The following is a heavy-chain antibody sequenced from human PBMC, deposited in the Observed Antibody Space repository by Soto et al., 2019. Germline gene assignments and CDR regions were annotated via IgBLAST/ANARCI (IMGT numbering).Heavy chain of an antibody. Sequence: PGGSLRLSCAASGFTFSSYAMSWVRQAPGKGLEWVSAISGSGGSTYYAYSVKGRFTISRDNSKNTLYLQMNSLRAEDTAVYYCAKLTYGSGSTPTLIDYWGQGALVTVSS. V-gene: IGHV3-23*01. CDR2: ISGSGGST. D-gene: IGHD3-10*01. CDR1: GFTFSSYA. CDR3: AKLTYGSGSTPTLIDY. J-gene: IGHJ4*02.